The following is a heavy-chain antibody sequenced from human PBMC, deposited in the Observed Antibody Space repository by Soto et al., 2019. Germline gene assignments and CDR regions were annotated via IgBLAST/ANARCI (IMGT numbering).Heavy chain of an antibody. Sequence: PGGSLRLSCAASGFTFSSYAMNWVRQAPGKGLEWVSVISGSGDSTYYADSVKGRFTISRDNSKNTLYLQMNSLRTEDTAVYYCARRGPGTYFGYWGQGTLVTVSS. CDR2: ISGSGDST. CDR1: GFTFSSYA. CDR3: ARRGPGTYFGY. D-gene: IGHD6-13*01. J-gene: IGHJ4*02. V-gene: IGHV3-23*01.